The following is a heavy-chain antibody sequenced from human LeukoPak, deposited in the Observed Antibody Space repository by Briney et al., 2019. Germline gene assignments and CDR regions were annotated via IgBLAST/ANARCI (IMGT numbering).Heavy chain of an antibody. V-gene: IGHV1-2*02. CDR3: ARDPGVVVAATDYFDY. D-gene: IGHD2-15*01. J-gene: IGHJ4*02. CDR2: INPNSGGT. Sequence: GASVKVSCKASGYTFTGYYIHWVRQAPGQGLEWMGWINPNSGGTNYAQKFQGRVTMTRDTSISTAYMELSRLRSDDTAVYYCARDPGVVVAATDYFDYWGQGTLVTVSS. CDR1: GYTFTGYY.